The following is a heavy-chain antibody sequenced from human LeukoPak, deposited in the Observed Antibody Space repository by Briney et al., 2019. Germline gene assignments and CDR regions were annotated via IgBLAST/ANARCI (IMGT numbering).Heavy chain of an antibody. J-gene: IGHJ4*02. CDR1: GFTFSSYE. D-gene: IGHD3-22*01. Sequence: PGGSLRLSCAASGFTFSSYEMNWVRQAPGKGLEWVSYISSSDSTIYYADSVKGRFTISRDNAKNSLYLQMNSLRAEDTALYYCAKDMGPYDSSGYGFDYWGQGTLVTVSS. V-gene: IGHV3-48*03. CDR2: ISSSDSTI. CDR3: AKDMGPYDSSGYGFDY.